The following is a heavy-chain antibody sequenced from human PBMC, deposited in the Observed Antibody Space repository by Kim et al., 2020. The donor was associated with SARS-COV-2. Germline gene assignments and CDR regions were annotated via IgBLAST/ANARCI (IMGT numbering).Heavy chain of an antibody. CDR1: GFTFSSYA. D-gene: IGHD3-9*01. CDR3: AKWGRGGLTGYSFGY. V-gene: IGHV3-23*01. J-gene: IGHJ4*02. Sequence: GGSLRLSCSASGFTFSSYAMSWVRQAPGKGLEWVSAISGSGGSTYYADSVKGRFTISRDNSKNTLYLQMNSLRAEDTAVYYCAKWGRGGLTGYSFGYWGQGTLVTVSS. CDR2: ISGSGGST.